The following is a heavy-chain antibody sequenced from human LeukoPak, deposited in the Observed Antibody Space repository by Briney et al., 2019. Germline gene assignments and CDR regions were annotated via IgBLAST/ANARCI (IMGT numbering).Heavy chain of an antibody. CDR3: AKAPGYSGYDSVYFDY. V-gene: IGHV3-7*03. CDR1: GFTFCSYW. Sequence: PGGAPGLSRSASGFTFCSYWMSLGRQAPGKGAGGGANIKQDGSEKCYVDSVKGRFTISRDNAKNSLHLQMNSLRAEDTAVYYCAKAPGYSGYDSVYFDYWGQGSLVTVPS. J-gene: IGHJ4*02. CDR2: IKQDGSEK. D-gene: IGHD5-12*01.